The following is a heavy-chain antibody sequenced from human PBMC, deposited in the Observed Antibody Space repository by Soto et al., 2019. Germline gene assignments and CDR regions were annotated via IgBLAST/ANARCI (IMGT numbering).Heavy chain of an antibody. CDR2: IYHSGST. CDR3: ARVGQAIYYYGMDV. V-gene: IGHV4-30-2*01. CDR1: GGSISSGGYS. J-gene: IGHJ6*02. D-gene: IGHD2-2*02. Sequence: SETLSLTCAVSGGSISSGGYSWSWIRQPPGKGLEWIGYIYHSGSTYYNPSLKSRVTISVDRSKNQFSLKLSSVTAADTAVYYCARVGQAIYYYGMDVWGQGTTVTVSS.